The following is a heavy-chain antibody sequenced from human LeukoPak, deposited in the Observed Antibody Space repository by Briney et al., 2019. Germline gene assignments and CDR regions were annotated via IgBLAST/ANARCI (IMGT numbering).Heavy chain of an antibody. CDR2: INPSGGSA. Sequence: ASVKVSCKASGYTFTSYYMHWVRQARGQGLEGMGIINPSGGSASYTQKFQGRVTMTRDTSTSTVYMELSSLTSDDTAVYYCARDSSLLLWFGEAHPPAYWGQGTLVTVSS. CDR1: GYTFTSYY. V-gene: IGHV1-46*01. CDR3: ARDSSLLLWFGEAHPPAY. D-gene: IGHD3-10*01. J-gene: IGHJ4*02.